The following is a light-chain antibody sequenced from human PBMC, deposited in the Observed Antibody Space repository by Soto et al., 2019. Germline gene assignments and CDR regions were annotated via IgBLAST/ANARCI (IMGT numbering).Light chain of an antibody. CDR1: SADIGAFNY. V-gene: IGLV2-14*01. CDR2: DVS. J-gene: IGLJ7*01. CDR3: SSYSTTSALV. Sequence: QSALTQPASVSGSPGQSITMSCAGTSADIGAFNYVSWYQYHPDKVPKLLIYDVSNRPSGVSTRFSASKSANTASLTISGLQADDEADYYCSSYSTTSALVFGGGTQLTVL.